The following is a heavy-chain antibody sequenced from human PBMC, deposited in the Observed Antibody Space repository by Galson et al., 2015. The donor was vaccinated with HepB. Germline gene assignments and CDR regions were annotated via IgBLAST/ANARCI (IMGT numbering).Heavy chain of an antibody. CDR3: VRRRSQLLNVDTDY. V-gene: IGHV5-51*01. D-gene: IGHD2-2*01. J-gene: IGHJ4*01. Sequence: QSGAEVKMPGEFLKISCKTSGYNFNRYWIAWVRQMPGKGLEWMGIIYPTDADTRYSPSFQGQVSISADKSTATAYLQWSSLKASDTAIYSCVRRRSQLLNVDTDYWGQGTLVTVSS. CDR2: IYPTDADT. CDR1: GYNFNRYW.